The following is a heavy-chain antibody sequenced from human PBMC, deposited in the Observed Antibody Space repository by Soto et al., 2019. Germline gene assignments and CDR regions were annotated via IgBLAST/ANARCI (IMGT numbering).Heavy chain of an antibody. J-gene: IGHJ6*02. CDR3: APLSVSLSGPYGIHV. CDR2: MFYSGLT. D-gene: IGHD2-15*01. Sequence: SETLSLTCSVSGYSVTSSDYYWAWIRQPPWKGLEWIGSMFYSGLTYYNPSLKSRVTLSVDTSKNQFSVRLNSVTAADTAVYYCAPLSVSLSGPYGIHVWGQGTTVTVSS. CDR1: GYSVTSSDYY. V-gene: IGHV4-39*01.